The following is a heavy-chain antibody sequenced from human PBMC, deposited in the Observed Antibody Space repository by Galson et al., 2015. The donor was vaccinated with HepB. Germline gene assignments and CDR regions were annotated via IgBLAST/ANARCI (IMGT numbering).Heavy chain of an antibody. D-gene: IGHD4-17*01. CDR2: INPNSGGT. V-gene: IGHV1-2*02. Sequence: SVKVSCKASGYTFTGYYMHWVRQAPGQELEWMGWINPNSGGTNYAQKFQGRVTMTRDTSISTAYMELSRLRSDDTAVYYCARVKWTRVTTGGAFDIWSQGTMVTVSS. CDR1: GYTFTGYY. J-gene: IGHJ3*02. CDR3: ARVKWTRVTTGGAFDI.